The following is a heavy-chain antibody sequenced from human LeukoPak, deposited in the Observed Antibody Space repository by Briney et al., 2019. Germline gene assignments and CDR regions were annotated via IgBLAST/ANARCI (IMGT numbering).Heavy chain of an antibody. V-gene: IGHV3-53*01. CDR2: IYSGGST. D-gene: IGHD3-10*01. CDR3: AREDYGSGSYLNWFDS. J-gene: IGHJ5*01. CDR1: GFTVSNNY. Sequence: PGGSLRLSCAASGFTVSNNYMSWVRQAPGKGLEWVSVIYSGGSTYYADSVKGRFTISRDNSKNTLYLQMNSLRVEDTAVYYCAREDYGSGSYLNWFDSWGQGTLVTVSS.